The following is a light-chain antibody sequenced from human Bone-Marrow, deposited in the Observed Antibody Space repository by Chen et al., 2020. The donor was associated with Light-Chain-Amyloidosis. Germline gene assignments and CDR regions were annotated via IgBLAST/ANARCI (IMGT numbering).Light chain of an antibody. CDR1: SSNIGSNP. V-gene: IGLV1-36*01. CDR2: YDD. Sequence: QSVLTQPPSVSEAPRQRVTISCSGSSSNIGSNPVNWYQHLPGQAPKLLIYYDDLVSSGVSDRFSGSKSGSSAFLAISGLQSEDEADYHCAVWDDGCNTPVFGGGTNLPVL. CDR3: AVWDDGCNTPV. J-gene: IGLJ3*02.